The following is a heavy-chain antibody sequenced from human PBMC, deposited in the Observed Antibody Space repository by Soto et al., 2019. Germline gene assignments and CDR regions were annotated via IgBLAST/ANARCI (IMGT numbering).Heavy chain of an antibody. CDR2: IVVGSSNT. V-gene: IGHV1-58*01. CDR3: ARVQGDDYGDSEAYNYGMDV. CDR1: GFTFTNSA. J-gene: IGHJ6*02. Sequence: SVNVSCKASGFTFTNSAVQWVRQARGQRLEWIGWIVVGSSNTNYAQKFQERVTITRDISTSTAYMELRSLRAEDTAMYYCARVQGDDYGDSEAYNYGMDVWGQGTPVTVSS. D-gene: IGHD4-17*01.